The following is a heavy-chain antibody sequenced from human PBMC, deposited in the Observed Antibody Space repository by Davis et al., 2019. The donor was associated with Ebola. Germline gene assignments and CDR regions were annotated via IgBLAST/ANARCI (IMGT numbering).Heavy chain of an antibody. Sequence: PGGSLRLSCAASGFTVSSNYMSWVRQAPGKGLEWVSYIGTRGDPTVYADSVKGRFTVSRDDANNSLFLLMNSLRDEDTAIYYCVRDYLFALDIWGQGTMVTVSS. CDR3: VRDYLFALDI. J-gene: IGHJ3*02. CDR2: IGTRGDPT. CDR1: GFTVSSNY. V-gene: IGHV3-48*02.